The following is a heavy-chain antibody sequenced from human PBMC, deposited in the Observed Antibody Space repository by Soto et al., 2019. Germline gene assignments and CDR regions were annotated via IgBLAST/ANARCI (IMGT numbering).Heavy chain of an antibody. CDR3: VRHWLATREFDY. CDR2: LSSSSGHI. Sequence: PGGSLRLSCAASGFTFSSYSMNWVRQAPGKGLEWVPSLSSSSGHIYYADSVKGRFTISRDNAKNSLYLQMNSLRAEDTAVYYCVRHWLATREFDYWGQGTLVTVSS. J-gene: IGHJ4*02. D-gene: IGHD1-26*01. V-gene: IGHV3-21*01. CDR1: GFTFSSYS.